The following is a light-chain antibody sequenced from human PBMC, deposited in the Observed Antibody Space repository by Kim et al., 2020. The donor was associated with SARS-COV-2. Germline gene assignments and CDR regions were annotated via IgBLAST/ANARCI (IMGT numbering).Light chain of an antibody. CDR1: SSNIAKNY. CDR3: GTWDSSLSAGV. Sequence: GQKVTISCSGSSSNIAKNYVSWYQQVPGTAPKLLIYDNKKRPSGIPDRFSGSKSGTTATLGITGLQTGDEADYFCGTWDSSLSAGVFGGGTQLTVL. V-gene: IGLV1-51*01. CDR2: DNK. J-gene: IGLJ2*01.